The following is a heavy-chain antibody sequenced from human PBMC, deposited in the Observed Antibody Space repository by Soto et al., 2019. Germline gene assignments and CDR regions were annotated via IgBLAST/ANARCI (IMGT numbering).Heavy chain of an antibody. V-gene: IGHV3-9*01. CDR1: GFTFGDYA. CDR2: ISWNSGTI. D-gene: IGHD4-4*01. CDR3: AKRLARRDDYKAAFEI. J-gene: IGHJ3*02. Sequence: EVQLVESGGGLVQPGRSLRLSCAASGFTFGDYAIHWVRQAPGKGLEWVSGISWNSGTIVYADSVKGRFTISRDNAKNSLSLQMNSLRTEDTAFYYCAKRLARRDDYKAAFEIWGQGTMVTVSS.